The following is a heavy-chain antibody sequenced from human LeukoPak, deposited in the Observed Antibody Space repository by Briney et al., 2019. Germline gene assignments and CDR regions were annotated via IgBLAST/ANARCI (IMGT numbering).Heavy chain of an antibody. CDR3: ARTSVHPYSSSWYYSPLFIDEGQNNWFDP. D-gene: IGHD6-13*01. Sequence: ASVKVSCKVSGYTLTELSMHWVRQAPGKGLEWMGGFDPEDGETIYAQKFQGRVTMTRNTSISTAYMELSSLRSEDTAVYYCARTSVHPYSSSWYYSPLFIDEGQNNWFDPWGQGTLVTVSS. V-gene: IGHV1-24*01. CDR1: GYTLTELS. CDR2: FDPEDGET. J-gene: IGHJ5*02.